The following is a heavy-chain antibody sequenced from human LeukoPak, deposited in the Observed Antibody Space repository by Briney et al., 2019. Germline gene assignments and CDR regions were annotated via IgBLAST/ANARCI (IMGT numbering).Heavy chain of an antibody. D-gene: IGHD4-17*01. CDR1: GFTFSSYS. J-gene: IGHJ3*02. V-gene: IGHV3-48*01. CDR2: ISSSSSTI. Sequence: GGSLRLSCAASGFTFSSYSMNWVRQAPGKGLEWVSYISSSSSTIYYADSVKGRFTISRDNPKNSLYLQMNSLRAEDTAVYYCARDRVYGDYAHAFDIWGQGTMVTVSS. CDR3: ARDRVYGDYAHAFDI.